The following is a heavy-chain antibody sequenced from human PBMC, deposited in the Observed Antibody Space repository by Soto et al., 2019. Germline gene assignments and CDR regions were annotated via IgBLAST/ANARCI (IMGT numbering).Heavy chain of an antibody. CDR3: AARPIKYYYV. V-gene: IGHV1-58*01. J-gene: IGHJ4*02. CDR2: IVVGRGNT. CDR1: GFTFSSSA. Sequence: SVKVSCKASGFTFSSSAVQWVRQARGQRLEWIGWIVVGRGNTNYAQKFQERVTITRDMSTSTAYMELSSLRPEDTAVYYCAARPIKYYYVWGQGTLVTVSS. D-gene: IGHD3-10*02.